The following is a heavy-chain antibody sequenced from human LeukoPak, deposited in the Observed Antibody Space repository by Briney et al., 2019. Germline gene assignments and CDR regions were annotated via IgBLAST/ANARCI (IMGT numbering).Heavy chain of an antibody. Sequence: GGSLRLSCAASGFTFSAYAMTWVRQAPGKGLEWVSAISGSGGDTFYLDSVRGRFTISRDNSRNTLFLQMSSLTSEDTAVYYCARDFPIVVVPAGIDYWGQGTLVTVSS. J-gene: IGHJ4*02. D-gene: IGHD2-2*01. CDR2: ISGSGGDT. CDR1: GFTFSAYA. V-gene: IGHV3-23*01. CDR3: ARDFPIVVVPAGIDY.